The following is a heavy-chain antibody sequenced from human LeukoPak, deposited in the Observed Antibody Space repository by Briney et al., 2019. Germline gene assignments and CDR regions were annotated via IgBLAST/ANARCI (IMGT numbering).Heavy chain of an antibody. Sequence: GASVKVSCKASGYTFTGYYMHWVRQAPGQGLEGMGWINPNSGGTNYAQKFQGRVTMTRDTSISTAYMELSRLRSDDTAVYYCARGDSLWFGELLSHFDYWGQGTLVTVSS. J-gene: IGHJ4*02. CDR2: INPNSGGT. CDR1: GYTFTGYY. D-gene: IGHD3-10*01. CDR3: ARGDSLWFGELLSHFDY. V-gene: IGHV1-2*02.